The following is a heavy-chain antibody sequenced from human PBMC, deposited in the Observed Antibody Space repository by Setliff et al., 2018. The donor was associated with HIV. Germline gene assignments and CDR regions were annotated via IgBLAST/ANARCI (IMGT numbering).Heavy chain of an antibody. V-gene: IGHV3-30*12. CDR3: ARVDDDYVWARTYFDY. Sequence: GGSLRLSCAVSGLTFTNYAMHWVRQAPGKGLESVSFISYDGGSKYYADSVKGRFTISRDNSKNTLYLQMNSLRADDTAVYYCARVDDDYVWARTYFDYWGQGSLVTVSS. J-gene: IGHJ4*02. CDR2: ISYDGGSK. CDR1: GLTFTNYA. D-gene: IGHD3-16*01.